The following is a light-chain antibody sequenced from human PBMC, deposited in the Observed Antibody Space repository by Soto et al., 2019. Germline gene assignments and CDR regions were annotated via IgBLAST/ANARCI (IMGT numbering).Light chain of an antibody. CDR3: HQYHTWHPWT. Sequence: EIVMAHSPSTLTLSPLEIASLPFTSSQSVSSNLAWYQQKPGQAPRLLIYGASTRATGIPARFSGSGSGTEFTLTISSLQSEDYAVYYCHQYHTWHPWTFGQGTKVDIK. CDR2: GAS. J-gene: IGKJ1*01. V-gene: IGKV3-15*01. CDR1: QSVSSN.